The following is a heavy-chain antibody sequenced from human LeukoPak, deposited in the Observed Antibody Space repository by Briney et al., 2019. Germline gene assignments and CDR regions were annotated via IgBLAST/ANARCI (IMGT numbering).Heavy chain of an antibody. CDR1: GWSFSNYY. CDR2: INHRGGT. V-gene: IGHV4-34*01. J-gene: IGHJ4*02. Sequence: SETLSLTCVVYGWSFSNYYWSWIRQPPGKGLEWIGEINHRGGTNYNPSLKSRVTIAADTSKNQFSLKLTSVTAADTAVYYCATRDYWGQGTPVTVSS. CDR3: ATRDY.